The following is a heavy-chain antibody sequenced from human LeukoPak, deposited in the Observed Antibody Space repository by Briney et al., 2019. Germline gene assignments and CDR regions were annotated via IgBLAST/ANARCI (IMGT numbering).Heavy chain of an antibody. Sequence: ASVKVSCKASGYTFTSYAMHWVRQAPGQSLEWMGWINAGNGNTKYSQKFQGRVTITRDTSASTAYMELSSLRSEDTAVYYCARDRLVATRPLHYWGQGTLVTVSS. CDR3: ARDRLVATRPLHY. J-gene: IGHJ4*02. CDR2: INAGNGNT. D-gene: IGHD5-12*01. CDR1: GYTFTSYA. V-gene: IGHV1-3*01.